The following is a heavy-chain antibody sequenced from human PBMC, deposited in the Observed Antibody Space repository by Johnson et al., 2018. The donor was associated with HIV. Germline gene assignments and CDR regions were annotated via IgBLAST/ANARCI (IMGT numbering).Heavy chain of an antibody. CDR2: IWYDGSNK. D-gene: IGHD3-22*01. CDR3: AKADDSSGFDAFDI. V-gene: IGHV3-33*06. CDR1: GFTFSSYG. J-gene: IGHJ3*02. Sequence: QVQLVESGGGVVQPGRSLRLSCAASGFTFSSYGMHWVRQAPGKGLEWVAVIWYDGSNKYYADSVKGRFTISRDNSKNTLYLQMNSLRAEDTAVYYCAKADDSSGFDAFDIWGQGTMVTVSS.